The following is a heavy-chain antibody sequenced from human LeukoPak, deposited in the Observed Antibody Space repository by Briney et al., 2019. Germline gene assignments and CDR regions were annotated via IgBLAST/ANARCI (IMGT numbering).Heavy chain of an antibody. J-gene: IGHJ6*02. CDR3: ARDLITMVRGVISYGMDV. Sequence: GRSLRLSCAASGFTFSSYGMHWVRQAPGKGLEWVAVIWYDGSNKYYADSVKGRFTISIDNSKNTLYLQMNSLRAEDTAVYYCARDLITMVRGVISYGMDVWGQGTTVTVSS. D-gene: IGHD3-10*01. CDR1: GFTFSSYG. V-gene: IGHV3-33*01. CDR2: IWYDGSNK.